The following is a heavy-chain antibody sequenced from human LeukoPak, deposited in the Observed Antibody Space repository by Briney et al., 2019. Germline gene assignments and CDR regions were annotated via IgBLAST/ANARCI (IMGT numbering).Heavy chain of an antibody. D-gene: IGHD3-16*02. V-gene: IGHV1-2*02. J-gene: IGHJ4*02. CDR2: INPNSGGT. CDR3: ARAYDYVWGSYRYRYFDY. Sequence: ASVKVSCKASGYTFTNYGISWVRQAPGQGLEWMGWINPNSGGTNYAQKFQGRVTMTRDTSISTAYMELSRLRSDDTAVYYCARAYDYVWGSYRYRYFDYWGQGTLVTVSS. CDR1: GYTFTNYG.